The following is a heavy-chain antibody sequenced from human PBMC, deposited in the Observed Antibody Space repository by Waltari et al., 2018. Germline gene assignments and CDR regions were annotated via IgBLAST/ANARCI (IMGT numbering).Heavy chain of an antibody. CDR2: ICGSGGST. J-gene: IGHJ4*02. Sequence: EVQLVESGGGLVQPGGSLRLSCAASGFTFISYAMSWVRQAPGKGLEWVSAICGSGGSTYYADSVKGRFTISRDNSKNTLYLQMNSLRAEDTAVYYCAADGIQLWFPHYFDYWGQGTLVTVSS. CDR3: AADGIQLWFPHYFDY. CDR1: GFTFISYA. D-gene: IGHD5-18*01. V-gene: IGHV3-23*04.